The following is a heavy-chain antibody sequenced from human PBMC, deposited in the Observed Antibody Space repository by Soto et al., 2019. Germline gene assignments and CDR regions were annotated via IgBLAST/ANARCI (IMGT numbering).Heavy chain of an antibody. CDR2: INPTVGST. V-gene: IGHV1-46*01. CDR1: GYVFSSSF. CDR3: AREVNTVIMPGDTEDYSGLDV. J-gene: IGHJ6*02. Sequence: GASVKVSCKASGYVFSSSFVHWVRQAPGQGLERMAMINPTVGSTSYAHNFQGRIAVTRDTSTATVYLDLSSLRSADTAIYYCAREVNTVIMPGDTEDYSGLDVWGQGTTVTVSS. D-gene: IGHD2-21*02.